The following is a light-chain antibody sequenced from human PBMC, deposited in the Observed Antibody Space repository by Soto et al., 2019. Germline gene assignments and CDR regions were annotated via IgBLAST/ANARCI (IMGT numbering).Light chain of an antibody. CDR3: QTWGSGIVV. V-gene: IGLV4-69*01. J-gene: IGLJ2*01. CDR1: SGHSNYA. Sequence: QSVLTQSPSASASLGASVKLTCTLSSGHSNYAIAWHQQQSEKGPRYLMKLNSDGSHSKRDGIPDRFSGSSSGAERYLTISSLQSEDEADYDCQTWGSGIVVFGGGTKLTVL. CDR2: LNSDGSH.